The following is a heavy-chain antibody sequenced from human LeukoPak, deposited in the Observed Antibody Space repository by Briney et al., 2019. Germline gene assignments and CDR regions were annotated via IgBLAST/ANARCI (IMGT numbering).Heavy chain of an antibody. D-gene: IGHD2-8*01. V-gene: IGHV1-3*01. CDR1: GYTFTSYG. J-gene: IGHJ4*02. CDR2: LNAGNGNT. CDR3: ARDANHCTNGVCHYYFDY. Sequence: ASVKVSCKASGYTFTSYGMHWVRQAPGQRLEWMGWLNAGNGNTRYSQKFQGRVTFSRDTCASTAYMELSSLSSEDTAVYYCARDANHCTNGVCHYYFDYWGQGTLVTVSS.